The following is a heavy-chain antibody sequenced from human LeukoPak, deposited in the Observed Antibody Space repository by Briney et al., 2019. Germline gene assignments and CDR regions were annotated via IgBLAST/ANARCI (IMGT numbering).Heavy chain of an antibody. D-gene: IGHD4-17*01. J-gene: IGHJ4*02. CDR3: AREEAPSDYGDYGDY. Sequence: GGSLRLSCEASGFSFNMYWMSWVRLAPGKGLEWVANIKHDGGADYYVDSVKGRFTVARDNAKNLVFLEMNDLRVDDTPVYFFAREEAPSDYGDYGDYWGRGTRVTVSS. V-gene: IGHV3-7*01. CDR1: GFSFNMYW. CDR2: IKHDGGAD.